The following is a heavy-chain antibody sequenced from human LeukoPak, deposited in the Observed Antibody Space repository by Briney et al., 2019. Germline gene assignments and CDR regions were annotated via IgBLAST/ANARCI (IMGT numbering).Heavy chain of an antibody. CDR3: VRDNYGGILDF. V-gene: IGHV3-30*04. Sequence: GGSLRLSCAASGFTFTRYTMDWVRQAPGKGLEWVALVLYDGSKEYYADSVKGRFTLSRDNSKNTLSLQMNTLRPDDTAVYYCVRDNYGGILDFWGQGTLVTVSS. CDR1: GFTFTRYT. D-gene: IGHD2-21*01. J-gene: IGHJ4*02. CDR2: VLYDGSKE.